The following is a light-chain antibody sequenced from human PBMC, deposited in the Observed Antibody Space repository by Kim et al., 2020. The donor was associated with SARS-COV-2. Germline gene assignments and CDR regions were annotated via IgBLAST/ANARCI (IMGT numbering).Light chain of an antibody. Sequence: SYELTQPPSVSVSPGQTARITCSGDALPKQYAYWYQQKPGQAPVLVIYKDSERPSGIPERFSDSSSGTTVTLTISGVQAEDEADYYCQSADSSGTPRVVFGGGTQLTVL. CDR1: ALPKQY. V-gene: IGLV3-25*03. CDR3: QSADSSGTPRVV. J-gene: IGLJ2*01. CDR2: KDS.